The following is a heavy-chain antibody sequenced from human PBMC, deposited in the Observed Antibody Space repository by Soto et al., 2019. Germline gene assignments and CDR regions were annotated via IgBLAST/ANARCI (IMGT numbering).Heavy chain of an antibody. Sequence: GGSLRLSCAASGFTFSSYGMHWVRQAPGKGLEWVAVISYDGSNKYYADSVKGRFTISRDNSKNTLYLQMNSLRAEDTAVYYCAKPEWLPYLFDYWGQGTLVTVS. J-gene: IGHJ4*02. CDR2: ISYDGSNK. CDR1: GFTFSSYG. V-gene: IGHV3-30*18. D-gene: IGHD3-3*01. CDR3: AKPEWLPYLFDY.